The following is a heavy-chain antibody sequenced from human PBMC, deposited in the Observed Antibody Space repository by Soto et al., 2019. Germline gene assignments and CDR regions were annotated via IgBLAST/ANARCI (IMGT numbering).Heavy chain of an antibody. CDR1: GFTFSSYG. CDR2: ISNDGSNR. CDR3: ANASSHYPSGSYYTIDY. Sequence: LRLSCAASGFTFSSYGMHWVRQAPGKGLEWVAVISNDGSNRYYADSVKGRFTISRDYSKNTVYLQMNSLRADDTAVYHCANASSHYPSGSYYTIDYWGQGTLVTVSS. J-gene: IGHJ4*02. D-gene: IGHD3-10*01. V-gene: IGHV3-30*18.